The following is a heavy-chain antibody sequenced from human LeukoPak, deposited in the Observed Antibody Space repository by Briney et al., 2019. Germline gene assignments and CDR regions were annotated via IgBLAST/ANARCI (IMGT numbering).Heavy chain of an antibody. CDR1: GFTFSSYA. D-gene: IGHD6-19*01. Sequence: GGSLRLSCAASGFTFSSYAMHWVRQAPGKGLEWVAVISYDGSNKYYADSVKGRFTISRDNSKNTLYPQMNSLRAEDTAVYYCARDGQWLVLWWFDPWGQGTLVTVSS. V-gene: IGHV3-30*04. CDR2: ISYDGSNK. J-gene: IGHJ5*02. CDR3: ARDGQWLVLWWFDP.